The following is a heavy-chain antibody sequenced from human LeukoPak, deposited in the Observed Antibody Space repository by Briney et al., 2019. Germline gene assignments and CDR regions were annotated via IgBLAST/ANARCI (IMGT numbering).Heavy chain of an antibody. CDR1: GFTFSSYW. CDR3: ARGGMVRGVYFDY. V-gene: IGHV3-74*01. Sequence: GGSLRLSCAASGFTFSSYWMHWVRHAPGKGLVWVSRINSDGSSTSYADSVKGRFTISRDNAKNTLYLQMNSLRAEDTAVYYCARGGMVRGVYFDYWGQGTLVTVSS. CDR2: INSDGSST. J-gene: IGHJ4*02. D-gene: IGHD3-10*01.